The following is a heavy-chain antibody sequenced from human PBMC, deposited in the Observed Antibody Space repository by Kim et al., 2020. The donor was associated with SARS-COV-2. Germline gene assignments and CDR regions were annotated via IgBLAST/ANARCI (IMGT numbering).Heavy chain of an antibody. D-gene: IGHD3-10*01. V-gene: IGHV3-23*01. Sequence: THDADSVKGRFTISRDNSKDTWYLQMSSLRAEDTAVYSCAKAGSGSYYTDWGQGTLVTVSA. J-gene: IGHJ4*02. CDR2: T. CDR3: AKAGSGSYYTD.